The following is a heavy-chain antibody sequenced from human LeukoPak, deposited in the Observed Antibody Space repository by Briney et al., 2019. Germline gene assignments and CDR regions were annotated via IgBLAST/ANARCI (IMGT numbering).Heavy chain of an antibody. CDR2: INHSGST. CDR1: GGSFSGYY. CDR3: ARGPYSYGVNYYYYGMDV. V-gene: IGHV4-34*01. D-gene: IGHD5-18*01. J-gene: IGHJ6*02. Sequence: SETLSLTCAVYGGSFSGYYWSWIRQPPGKGLEWIGEINHSGSTNYNPSLKSRVTISVDTSKNQLSLKLSSVTAADTAVYYCARGPYSYGVNYYYYGMDVWGQGTTVTVSS.